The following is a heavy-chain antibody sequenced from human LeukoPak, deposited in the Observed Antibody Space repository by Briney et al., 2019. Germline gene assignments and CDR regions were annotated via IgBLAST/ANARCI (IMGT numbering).Heavy chain of an antibody. Sequence: GGSLRLSCAASGFTFSSYGMHWVRQAPGKGLEWVAVIWYDGSNKYYADSVKGRFTISRDNSKNTLYLQMNSLRAEDTAVYYCARDNYDSSGYYSPHFDYWGQGTLVTVSS. D-gene: IGHD3-22*01. V-gene: IGHV3-33*01. CDR1: GFTFSSYG. J-gene: IGHJ4*02. CDR2: IWYDGSNK. CDR3: ARDNYDSSGYYSPHFDY.